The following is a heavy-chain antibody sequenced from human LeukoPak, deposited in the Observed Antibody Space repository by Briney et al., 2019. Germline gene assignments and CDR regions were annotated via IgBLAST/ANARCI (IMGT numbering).Heavy chain of an antibody. D-gene: IGHD6-19*01. V-gene: IGHV3-20*04. Sequence: GGSLRLSCAASGFTFDDYGMSWVRQAPGKGLEWVSGINWDGGSTGYADSVKGRFTISRDNSKNTLYMQMNSLRAEDTAVYYCAKGGREAGTVGYWGQGTLVTVSS. J-gene: IGHJ4*02. CDR3: AKGGREAGTVGY. CDR1: GFTFDDYG. CDR2: INWDGGST.